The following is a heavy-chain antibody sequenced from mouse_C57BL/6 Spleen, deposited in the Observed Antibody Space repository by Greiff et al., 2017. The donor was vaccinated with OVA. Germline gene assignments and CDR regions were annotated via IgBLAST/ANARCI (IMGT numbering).Heavy chain of an antibody. Sequence: QVTLKVSGPELVKPGASVKISCKASGYAFSSSWMNWVKQRPGKGLEWIGRIYPGDGDTNYNGKFKGKATLTADKSSSTAYMQLSSLTSEDSAVYFCARGGGTGWYFDVWGTGTTVTVSS. V-gene: IGHV1-82*01. J-gene: IGHJ1*03. CDR3: ARGGGTGWYFDV. CDR1: GYAFSSSW. D-gene: IGHD1-1*02. CDR2: IYPGDGDT.